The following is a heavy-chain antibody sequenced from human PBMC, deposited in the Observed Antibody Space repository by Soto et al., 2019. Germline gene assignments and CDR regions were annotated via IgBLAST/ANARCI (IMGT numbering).Heavy chain of an antibody. CDR1: GDTFSSSV. V-gene: IGHV1-18*01. J-gene: IGHJ4*02. CDR2: ISPYNYNT. CDR3: ARDAFSSSAPVDS. D-gene: IGHD6-6*01. Sequence: ASGKVSRKASGDTFSSSVISWLLQSPLQVLEWVGWISPYNYNTKYSEKFQGRVLITTDTYTSTIHMHLKSLTSADTGMYYCARDAFSSSAPVDSWGQATLVTVSS.